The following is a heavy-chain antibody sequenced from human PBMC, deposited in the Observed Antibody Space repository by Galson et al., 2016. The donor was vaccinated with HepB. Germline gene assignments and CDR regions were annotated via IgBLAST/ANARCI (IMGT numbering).Heavy chain of an antibody. V-gene: IGHV1-69*13. CDR1: GGTFSSYA. CDR2: ITPIFGTT. J-gene: IGHJ6*02. D-gene: IGHD1-26*01. Sequence: SVKVSCKASGGTFSSYAISWVRQAPGQGLEWMGGITPIFGTTNYAQRFQGRITITADESTSTAYMELSSLRSEDTAVYYCARDSAVGATEFYFGMDVWGQGTTATVSS. CDR3: ARDSAVGATEFYFGMDV.